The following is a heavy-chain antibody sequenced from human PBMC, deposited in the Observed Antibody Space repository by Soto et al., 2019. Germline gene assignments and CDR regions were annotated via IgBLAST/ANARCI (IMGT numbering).Heavy chain of an antibody. V-gene: IGHV1-69*12. D-gene: IGHD2-2*01. J-gene: IGHJ4*02. CDR1: GGTLSNYG. CDR2: ILPVFGTS. Sequence: QLHLVQSGSEVKKPGSSVRVSSKTSGGTLSNYGLSWVRLAPGQGLEWMGGILPVFGTSNYAQKFQDRLTITADESTNTAYMDLTSLTSDDTAVYYCAREPSRYQSYYFDYWGQGTLVTVSS. CDR3: AREPSRYQSYYFDY.